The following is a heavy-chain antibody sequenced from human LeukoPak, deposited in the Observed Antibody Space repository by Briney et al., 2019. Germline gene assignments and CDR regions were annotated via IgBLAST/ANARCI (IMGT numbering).Heavy chain of an antibody. V-gene: IGHV1-69*13. D-gene: IGHD2-2*02. Sequence: SVKVSCKASGGTFSSYAISWVRQAPGQGLEWMGGIIPIFGTANYAQKFQGRVTITADESTSTAYMELSSLRSEDTAVYYCARGPYCSSTSCYNPAVFDPWGQGTLVTVSS. CDR3: ARGPYCSSTSCYNPAVFDP. CDR1: GGTFSSYA. J-gene: IGHJ5*02. CDR2: IIPIFGTA.